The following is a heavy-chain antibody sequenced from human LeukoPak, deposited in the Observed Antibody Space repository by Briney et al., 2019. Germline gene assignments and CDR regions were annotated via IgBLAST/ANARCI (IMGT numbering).Heavy chain of an antibody. CDR3: AKRGVAIRVFLVGFHKEANYFDS. J-gene: IGHJ4*02. CDR1: GITLSNYG. Sequence: GGSLRLSCAVSGITLSNYGMSWVRQAPGKGLEWVAGISGSGGGTNYADSVKGQFTISRDNSKNTLYLQMNSLRAEDTAVYLRAKRGVAIRVFLVGFHKEANYFDSWGQGALVTVSS. D-gene: IGHD3-10*01. CDR2: ISGSGGGT. V-gene: IGHV3-23*01.